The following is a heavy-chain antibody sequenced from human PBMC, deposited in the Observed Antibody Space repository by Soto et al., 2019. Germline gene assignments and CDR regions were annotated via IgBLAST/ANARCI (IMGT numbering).Heavy chain of an antibody. Sequence: SETLSLTCAVSGDSISSSNRWSWVRQPPGKGLEWIGEIYHSGSTNYNPSLKSRVTISVDKSKNQFSLKLSSVTAADTAVYYCARGPYDTSGYYYGEDYYGMDVWGQGTTVTVSS. V-gene: IGHV4-4*02. J-gene: IGHJ6*02. CDR1: GDSISSSNR. CDR2: IYHSGST. D-gene: IGHD3-22*01. CDR3: ARGPYDTSGYYYGEDYYGMDV.